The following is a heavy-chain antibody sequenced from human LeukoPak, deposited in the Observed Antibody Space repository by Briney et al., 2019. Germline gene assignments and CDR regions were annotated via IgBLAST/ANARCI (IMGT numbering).Heavy chain of an antibody. J-gene: IGHJ4*02. CDR3: AAGLRYFDWLPPLGY. CDR1: GFTFTSSA. Sequence: SVKVSCKASGFTFTSSAVQWVRQARGQRLEWIGWIVVGSGNTNYAQKFQERVTITRDMSTSTAYMELSSLRSEDTAVYYCAAGLRYFDWLPPLGYWGQGTLVTVSP. CDR2: IVVGSGNT. D-gene: IGHD3-9*01. V-gene: IGHV1-58*01.